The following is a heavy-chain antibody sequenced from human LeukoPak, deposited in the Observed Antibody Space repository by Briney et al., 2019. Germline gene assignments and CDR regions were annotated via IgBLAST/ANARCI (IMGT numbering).Heavy chain of an antibody. J-gene: IGHJ6*03. V-gene: IGHV5-51*01. CDR2: IYPGDSDT. Sequence: GESLKISCKGSGYSFTSYWIGWVRQMPGKGLEWMGIIYPGDSDTRYSPSFQGQVTISADKSISTAYLQWSSLKASDTAMYYCAGHVPYYYDSRPTYYYYYMDVWGKGTTVTVSS. CDR3: AGHVPYYYDSRPTYYYYYMDV. CDR1: GYSFTSYW. D-gene: IGHD3-22*01.